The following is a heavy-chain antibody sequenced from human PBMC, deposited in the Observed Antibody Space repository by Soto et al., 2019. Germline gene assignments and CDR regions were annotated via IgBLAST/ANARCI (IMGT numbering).Heavy chain of an antibody. J-gene: IGHJ6*02. Sequence: PSETLSLTCTVSGGSVSSGSYYWSWIRQPPGKGLEWIGYIYYSGSTNYNPSLKSRVTISVDTSKNQFSLKLSSVTAADTAVYYCARGSGYSSTTHVWGQGTTVTVSS. D-gene: IGHD5-12*01. V-gene: IGHV4-61*01. CDR3: ARGSGYSSTTHV. CDR1: GGSVSSGSYY. CDR2: IYYSGST.